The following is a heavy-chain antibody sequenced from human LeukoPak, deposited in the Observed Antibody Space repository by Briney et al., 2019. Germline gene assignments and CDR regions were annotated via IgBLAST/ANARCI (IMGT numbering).Heavy chain of an antibody. CDR3: ARDTGAPDYYMDV. D-gene: IGHD1-26*01. CDR2: INPNSGGT. J-gene: IGHJ6*03. CDR1: GYTLTGYY. Sequence: GASVKVSCKASGYTLTGYYMHWVRQAPGQGLEWMGRINPNSGGTNDAQKFQGRVTMTRDTSISTAYVELRRLRSDDTAVYYCARDTGAPDYYMDVWGKGTTVTVSS. V-gene: IGHV1-2*06.